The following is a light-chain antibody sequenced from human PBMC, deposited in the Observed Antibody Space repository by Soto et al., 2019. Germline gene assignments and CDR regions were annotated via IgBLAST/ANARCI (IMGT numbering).Light chain of an antibody. CDR1: QSVSSSY. V-gene: IGKV3-20*01. CDR2: GAS. J-gene: IGKJ5*01. CDR3: QQYGSSPPVT. Sequence: EMVLTQSPGTLSLSPGERATLSCRASQSVSSSYLAWYQQKPGQAPRLLIYGASGRATGIPDRFSGSGSGTDLTLTISRLEPEDFAVYYCQQYGSSPPVTFGQGTRLEIK.